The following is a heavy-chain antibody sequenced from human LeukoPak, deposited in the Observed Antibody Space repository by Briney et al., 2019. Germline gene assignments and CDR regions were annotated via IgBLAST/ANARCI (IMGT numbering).Heavy chain of an antibody. D-gene: IGHD5-18*01. V-gene: IGHV3-23*01. J-gene: IGHJ4*02. Sequence: PGGSVSLSCAASGFTFSSYAMGWVRQAPGKGLECVSAITASGGNTYYADSVKGRFTISRDNSKNTLYLEVNSLRAEDTAVYYCAKGNGYSYGRYYFDYWGQGTLVTVSS. CDR1: GFTFSSYA. CDR2: ITASGGNT. CDR3: AKGNGYSYGRYYFDY.